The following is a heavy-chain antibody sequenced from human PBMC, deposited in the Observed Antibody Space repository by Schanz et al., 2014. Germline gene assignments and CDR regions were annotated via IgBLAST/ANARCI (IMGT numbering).Heavy chain of an antibody. CDR1: GFTFSGYS. CDR3: AKSLESCPGGRCSRGYFDY. D-gene: IGHD2-8*02. V-gene: IGHV3-66*01. J-gene: IGHJ4*02. CDR2: IYIGGNT. Sequence: VQLVESGGGLVKPGGSLRLSCAASGFTFSGYSMNWVRQAPGKGLEWVSFIYIGGNTYYADSVKGRFTISRDNSKNTVYIQMNSLRAEDTAVYYCAKSLESCPGGRCSRGYFDYWGQGTLVTVSS.